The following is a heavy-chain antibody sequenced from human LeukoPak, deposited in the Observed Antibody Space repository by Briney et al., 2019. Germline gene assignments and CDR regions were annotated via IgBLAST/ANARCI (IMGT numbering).Heavy chain of an antibody. CDR2: IYPGESDT. V-gene: IGHV5-51*01. CDR3: ARSPSTVNLDY. J-gene: IGHJ4*02. CDR1: GYSFTSYW. Sequence: GESLKISCKASGYSFTSYWVGWVRPMPGKGLEWMGIIYPGESDTRYSPSFQGQVTISADKSISTAYLQWSSLKASDTAMYYCARSPSTVNLDYWGQGTLVTVSS. D-gene: IGHD4-17*01.